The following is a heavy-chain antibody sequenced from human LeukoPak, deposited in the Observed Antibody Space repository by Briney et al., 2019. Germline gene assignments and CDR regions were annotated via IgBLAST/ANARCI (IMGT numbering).Heavy chain of an antibody. CDR3: AKLVVGGSTGRLYGVDV. D-gene: IGHD2-2*01. CDR2: ISSSGGNT. Sequence: SGGSLRLSCAASGFTFSSYGMGWVRQAPGKGLEWVSVISSSGGNTYYADSVKGRLTISRDNSKNTLYLQMNSLRAEDTAVYYCAKLVVGGSTGRLYGVDVWGQGTTVTVSS. V-gene: IGHV3-23*01. J-gene: IGHJ6*02. CDR1: GFTFSSYG.